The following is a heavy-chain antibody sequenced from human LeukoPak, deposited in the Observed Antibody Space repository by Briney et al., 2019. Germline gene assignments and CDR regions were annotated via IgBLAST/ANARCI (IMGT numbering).Heavy chain of an antibody. CDR2: INPNSGGS. CDR1: GYTFPANY. D-gene: IGHD1-14*01. Sequence: GASVKVSCKASGYTFPANYMHWVRQAPGQGLEWMGWINPNSGGSNCAQKFQGRVTMTRETSISTAYMELRSLRSDDTAVYYCARTLSENSSPGYWGQGTLVTVSS. V-gene: IGHV1-2*02. CDR3: ARTLSENSSPGY. J-gene: IGHJ4*02.